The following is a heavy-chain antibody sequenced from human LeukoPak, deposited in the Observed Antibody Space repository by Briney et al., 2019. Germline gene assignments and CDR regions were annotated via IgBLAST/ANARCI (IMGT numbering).Heavy chain of an antibody. Sequence: ASVKVSCKASGYTFSNYGISWVRQATGQGLEWMGWINLNSGHTGFAQKFQGRVTLTWDTSISTAYMELSSLTSEDTAVYYCARSIVATTNYDSWGQGTLVTVSS. CDR2: INLNSGHT. CDR3: ARSIVATTNYDS. D-gene: IGHD5-12*01. J-gene: IGHJ4*02. CDR1: GYTFSNYG. V-gene: IGHV1-8*02.